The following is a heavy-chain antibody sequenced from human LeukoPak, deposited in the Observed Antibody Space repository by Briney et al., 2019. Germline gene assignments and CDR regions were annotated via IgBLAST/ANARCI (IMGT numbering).Heavy chain of an antibody. Sequence: SETLSLTCAVYGGSFSGYYWSWIRQPPGKGLEWMGEINHSGSTNYNPSLRSRVTISVDTSKNQFSLRLSSVTAADTAVYYCARAYSGSYYDSGFDYWGQGTLVTVSS. V-gene: IGHV4-34*01. J-gene: IGHJ4*02. D-gene: IGHD1-26*01. CDR1: GGSFSGYY. CDR3: ARAYSGSYYDSGFDY. CDR2: INHSGST.